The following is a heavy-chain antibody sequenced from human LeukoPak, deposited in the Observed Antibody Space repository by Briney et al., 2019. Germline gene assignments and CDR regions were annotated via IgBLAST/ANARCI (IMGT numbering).Heavy chain of an antibody. J-gene: IGHJ2*01. D-gene: IGHD2-21*02. CDR2: ISSSSSTI. V-gene: IGHV3-48*04. CDR1: GFTFSSYS. Sequence: QPGGSLRLSCAASGFTFSSYSMNWVRQAPGKGLEWVSYISSSSSTIYYADSVKGRFTISRDNAKNSLYLQMNSLRAEDTAVHYCARDGVVVTAKSYWYFDLWGRGTLVTVSS. CDR3: ARDGVVVTAKSYWYFDL.